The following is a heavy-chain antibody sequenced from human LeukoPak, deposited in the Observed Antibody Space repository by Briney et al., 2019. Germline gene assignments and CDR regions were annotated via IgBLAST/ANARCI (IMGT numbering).Heavy chain of an antibody. CDR1: GFTFSSYG. Sequence: GGSLRLSCAASGFTFSSYGMHWVRQAPGKGLEWVAVISYDGSNKYYADSVKGRFTISRDNSKNTLYLQMNSLRAEDTAVYYCAKGYYYDSSGENYFDYWGQGTLVTVSS. D-gene: IGHD3-22*01. V-gene: IGHV3-30*18. J-gene: IGHJ4*02. CDR2: ISYDGSNK. CDR3: AKGYYYDSSGENYFDY.